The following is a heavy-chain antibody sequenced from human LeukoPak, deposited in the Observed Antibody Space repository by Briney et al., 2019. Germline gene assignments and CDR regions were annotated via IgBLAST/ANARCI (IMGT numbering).Heavy chain of an antibody. D-gene: IGHD2-15*01. CDR3: ARVLRYCSGGNCYSGGLGYMDV. CDR1: GFTFSDYN. V-gene: IGHV3-11*01. J-gene: IGHJ6*03. Sequence: PGGSLRLSCAASGFTFSDYNMRWIRQAPGRGLEWVSSISRSGSTKYYADSVKGRFTISRDNAKNSLFLQMNSLRGEDTAVYYCARVLRYCSGGNCYSGGLGYMDVWGKGTTVTISS. CDR2: ISRSGSTK.